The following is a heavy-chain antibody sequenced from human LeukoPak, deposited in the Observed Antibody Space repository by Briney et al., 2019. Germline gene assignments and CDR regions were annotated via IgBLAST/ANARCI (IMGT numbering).Heavy chain of an antibody. D-gene: IGHD4-23*01. CDR2: IYYSGST. J-gene: IGHJ5*02. Sequence: KSSQTLSLTCTVSGGSISSGGYYWSWIRQHPGKGLEWIGYIYYSGSTYYNPSLKSRVTISVDTSKNQFSLKLSSVTAADTAVYYCARDLAHGGNSYWFDPWGQGTLVTVYS. CDR3: ARDLAHGGNSYWFDP. CDR1: GGSISSGGYY. V-gene: IGHV4-31*03.